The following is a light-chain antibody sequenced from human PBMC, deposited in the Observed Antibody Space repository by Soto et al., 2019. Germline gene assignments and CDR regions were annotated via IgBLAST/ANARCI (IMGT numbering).Light chain of an antibody. CDR3: SSYTSSSTL. CDR2: EVN. J-gene: IGLJ1*01. V-gene: IGLV2-14*01. Sequence: QSVLTQPASVSGSPGQSITISCTGTSSDVGGYNYVSWYQQHPGNAPRLMIYEVNNRPSGVPNRFSGSKSGNTASLTISGLQAEDEADYYCSSYTSSSTLFGTGTKVTVL. CDR1: SSDVGGYNY.